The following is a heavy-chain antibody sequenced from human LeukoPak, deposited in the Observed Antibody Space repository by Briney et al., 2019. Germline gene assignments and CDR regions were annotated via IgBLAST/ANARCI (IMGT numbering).Heavy chain of an antibody. CDR1: GFTFSSYA. D-gene: IGHD3-22*01. J-gene: IGHJ4*02. CDR3: AKHAKFYYDSSGYLDY. Sequence: PGGSLRLSCAASGFTFSSYAMSWVRQAPGKGLEWVSAISTTGGSTDYADSVKGRFTISRDNSKNTLYLQMNSLRAEDTAAYYCAKHAKFYYDSSGYLDYWGQGTLVTVSS. CDR2: ISTTGGST. V-gene: IGHV3-23*01.